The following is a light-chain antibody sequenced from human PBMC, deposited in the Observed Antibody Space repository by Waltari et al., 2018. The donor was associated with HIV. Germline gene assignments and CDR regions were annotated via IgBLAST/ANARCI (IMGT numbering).Light chain of an antibody. V-gene: IGLV2-11*01. CDR3: CSYAGSSTFL. Sequence: QSALTQPRSVSGSPGQSVTIPCTGPSRAVGGYNYVSWYQQHPGKAPKLMIYDLSKRPSGVPDRFSGSKSGNTASLTISGLQAEDEADYYCCSYAGSSTFLFGTGTKVTVL. J-gene: IGLJ1*01. CDR1: SRAVGGYNY. CDR2: DLS.